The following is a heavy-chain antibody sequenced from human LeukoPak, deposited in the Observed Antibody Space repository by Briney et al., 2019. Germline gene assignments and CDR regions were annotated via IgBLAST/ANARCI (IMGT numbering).Heavy chain of an antibody. CDR3: AKRDGYYYFDY. D-gene: IGHD3-22*01. V-gene: IGHV3-66*04. J-gene: IGHJ4*02. CDR1: GFTVSSNY. Sequence: GGSLRLSCAVSGFTVSSNYMSWVRQAPGKGLEWVSVIFSGGSTYYADSVKGRFTISRDDSKNTVYLQMNSLRAEDTSVYFCAKRDGYYYFDYWGQGTLVTVSS. CDR2: IFSGGST.